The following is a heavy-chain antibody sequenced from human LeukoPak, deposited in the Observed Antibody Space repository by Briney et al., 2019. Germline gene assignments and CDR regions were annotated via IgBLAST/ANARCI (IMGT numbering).Heavy chain of an antibody. CDR3: AKLDLTYYYAPGDY. D-gene: IGHD3-10*01. V-gene: IGHV3-23*01. CDR1: GFTFSSYA. Sequence: GGSLRLSCAASGFTFSSYAMSWVRQAPGKGLEWVSAISGSGGSTYYADSVKGRFTISRDSSKNTLYLQMNSLRAEDTAVYYCAKLDLTYYYAPGDYWGQGTLVTVSS. J-gene: IGHJ4*02. CDR2: ISGSGGST.